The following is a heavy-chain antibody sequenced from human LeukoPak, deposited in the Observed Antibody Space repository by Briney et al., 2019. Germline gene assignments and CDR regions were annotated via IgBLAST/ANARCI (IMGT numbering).Heavy chain of an antibody. CDR2: IYYSGST. J-gene: IGHJ4*02. CDR3: ASITPAYPRAAMYFDY. V-gene: IGHV4-61*05. Sequence: PSETLSLTCTVSGGSISSSSYYWGWIRQPPGKGLEWIGYIYYSGSTNYNPSLKSRVTISVDTSKNQFSLKLSSVTAADTAVYYCASITPAYPRAAMYFDYWGQGTLVTVSS. CDR1: GGSISSSSYY. D-gene: IGHD1-14*01.